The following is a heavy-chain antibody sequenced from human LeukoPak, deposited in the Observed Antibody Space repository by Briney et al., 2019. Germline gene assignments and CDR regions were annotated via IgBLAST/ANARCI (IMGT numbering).Heavy chain of an antibody. CDR3: ARGRIAAEPYWFDP. Sequence: KSSETLSLTCTVSGGSISSYYWSWIRQPPGKGLEWIGYIYYSGSTNYNPSLKSRVTISVDTSKNQFSLKLSSVTAADTAVYYCARGRIAAEPYWFDPWGQGTLVTVSS. CDR1: GGSISSYY. V-gene: IGHV4-59*01. D-gene: IGHD6-25*01. CDR2: IYYSGST. J-gene: IGHJ5*02.